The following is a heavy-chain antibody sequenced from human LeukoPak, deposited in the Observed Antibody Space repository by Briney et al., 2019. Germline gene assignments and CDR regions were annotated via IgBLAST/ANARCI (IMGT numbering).Heavy chain of an antibody. J-gene: IGHJ6*03. CDR2: INSDGSST. CDR3: AKGSKAVVFTRDHYMDV. V-gene: IGHV3-74*01. D-gene: IGHD3-22*01. CDR1: GFTFSSYW. Sequence: GGSLRLSCAASGFTFSSYWMHWVRHAPGKGLVWVSRINSDGSSTSYADSVKGRFTISRDNAKNSLYLQMNSLRAEDTAVYYCAKGSKAVVFTRDHYMDVWGKGTTVTFSS.